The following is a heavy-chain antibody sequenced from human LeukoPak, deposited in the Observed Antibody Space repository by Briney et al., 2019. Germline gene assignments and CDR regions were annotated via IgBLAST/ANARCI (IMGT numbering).Heavy chain of an antibody. J-gene: IGHJ6*03. D-gene: IGHD4-23*01. CDR2: IYTSGST. CDR1: GGSISSGSYY. Sequence: SQTLSLTCTVSGGSISSGSYYWSWIRQPAGKGLEWIGRIYTSGSTNYNPSLKSRVTISVDTSKNQFSLKLSSVTAADTAVYYCARSTTVAYYYYYYMDVWGKGTTVTVSS. V-gene: IGHV4-61*02. CDR3: ARSTTVAYYYYYYMDV.